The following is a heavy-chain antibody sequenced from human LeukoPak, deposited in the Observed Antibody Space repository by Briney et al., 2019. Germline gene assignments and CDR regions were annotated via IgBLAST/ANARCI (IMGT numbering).Heavy chain of an antibody. CDR1: GGSISSYY. V-gene: IGHV4-59*08. J-gene: IGHJ6*02. CDR3: ARLPHIEYYYYGMDV. CDR2: IYYSGST. Sequence: PSETLSLTCTVSGGSISSYYWSWIRQPPGKGLEWIGYIYYSGSTNYIPSLKSRVTISVDTSKNQFPLKLSSVTAADTAVYYCARLPHIEYYYYGMDVWGQGTTVTVSS.